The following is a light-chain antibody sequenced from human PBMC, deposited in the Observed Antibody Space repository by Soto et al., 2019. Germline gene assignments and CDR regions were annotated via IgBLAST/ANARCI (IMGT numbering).Light chain of an antibody. CDR2: GAS. CDR3: QQYNNWPRT. V-gene: IGKV3-15*01. J-gene: IGKJ1*01. Sequence: ELTDPPIILYVSPGERATLSCRASQSVSSNLAWYQQKPGQAPSLLIYGASTRATGIPARFSGSGSGTEFTLTIGSLQSEDFAVYYCQQYNNWPRTFVQGSKV. CDR1: QSVSSN.